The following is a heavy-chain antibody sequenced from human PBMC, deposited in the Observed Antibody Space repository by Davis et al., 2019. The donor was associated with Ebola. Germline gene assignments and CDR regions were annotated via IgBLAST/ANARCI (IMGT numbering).Heavy chain of an antibody. Sequence: PGGSLRLSCLASGYTFRRHWITWVRQLPGKGLEWMGRIDPSDYYTNYSPSFRGHVTMSVDKSISTVYLQWSSLKASDTAIYYCARLHCATTSCFTRENDDSYYYMDVWGKGTTVIVSS. V-gene: IGHV5-10-1*01. J-gene: IGHJ6*03. CDR3: ARLHCATTSCFTRENDDSYYYMDV. CDR2: IDPSDYYT. CDR1: GYTFRRHW. D-gene: IGHD2-2*02.